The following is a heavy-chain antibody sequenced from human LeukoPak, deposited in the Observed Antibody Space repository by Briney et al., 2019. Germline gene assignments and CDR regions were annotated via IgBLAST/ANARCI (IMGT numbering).Heavy chain of an antibody. V-gene: IGHV3-23*01. J-gene: IGHJ4*02. CDR3: AKEGYGSRVATG. Sequence: GGSLRLSCAASGFTFSSYGMSWVRQAPGKGLEWVSAISGSGGSTGYADSVKGRFTISRDNAKNSLYLQMNSLRAEDTAVYYCAKEGYGSRVATGWGQGTLVTVSS. CDR2: ISGSGGST. D-gene: IGHD3-10*01. CDR1: GFTFSSYG.